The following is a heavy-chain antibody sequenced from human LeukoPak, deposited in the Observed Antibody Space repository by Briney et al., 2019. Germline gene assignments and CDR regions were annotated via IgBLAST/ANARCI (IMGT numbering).Heavy chain of an antibody. CDR2: IYYSGST. CDR3: ARNTIPLIYFGY. J-gene: IGHJ4*02. Sequence: PSETLSLTCTVSGGSISSSSYYWGWIRRPPGKGLEWIGSIYYSGSTYYNPSLKSRVTISVDTSKNQFSLKLSSVTAADTAVYYCARNTIPLIYFGYWGQGTLVTVSS. D-gene: IGHD3-3*01. V-gene: IGHV4-39*01. CDR1: GGSISSSSYY.